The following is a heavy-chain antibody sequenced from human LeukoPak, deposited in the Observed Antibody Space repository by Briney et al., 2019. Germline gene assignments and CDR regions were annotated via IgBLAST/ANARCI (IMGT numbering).Heavy chain of an antibody. D-gene: IGHD3-10*01. J-gene: IGHJ5*02. CDR3: ARIEESITMVRGVNLWFDP. CDR1: GYTFTSYG. V-gene: IGHV1-18*01. CDR2: ISVYNGNT. Sequence: ASVKVSCKASGYTFTSYGISWVRQAPGQGLEWMGWISVYNGNTKYVQKFQGRVTMTTDTSTRTAYMELRSLRSDDTAVYCCARIEESITMVRGVNLWFDPWGQGTLVTVSS.